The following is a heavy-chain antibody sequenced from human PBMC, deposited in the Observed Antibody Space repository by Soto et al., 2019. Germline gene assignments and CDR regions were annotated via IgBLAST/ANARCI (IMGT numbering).Heavy chain of an antibody. CDR1: GGSISSGGYY. CDR3: AMVCSGGSCFDY. V-gene: IGHV4-31*03. D-gene: IGHD2-15*01. Sequence: TLSLTCTVSGGSISSGGYYWSWIRQHPGKGLEWIGYIYYSGSTYYNPSLKSRVTISVDTSKNQFSLKLSSVTAADTAVYYCAMVCSGGSCFDYWGQGTLVTSPQ. CDR2: IYYSGST. J-gene: IGHJ4*02.